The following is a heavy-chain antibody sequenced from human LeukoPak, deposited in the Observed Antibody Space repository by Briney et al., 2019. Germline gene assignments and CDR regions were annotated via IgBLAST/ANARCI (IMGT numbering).Heavy chain of an antibody. CDR2: ISYDGSNK. J-gene: IGHJ4*02. CDR3: ARVKVK. Sequence: GGSLRLSCAASGFTFSSYGMHWVRQAPGKGLEWVAVISYDGSNKYYADSVKGRFTISRDNAKNSLYLQMDSLRAEDTAVYYCARVKVKWGQGTLVTVSS. CDR1: GFTFSSYG. V-gene: IGHV3-30*03. D-gene: IGHD2-21*01.